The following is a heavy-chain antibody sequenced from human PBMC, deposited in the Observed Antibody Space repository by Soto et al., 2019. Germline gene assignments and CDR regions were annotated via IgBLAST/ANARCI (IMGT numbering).Heavy chain of an antibody. CDR2: ISSNSAYI. CDR1: GFTFRSFT. CDR3: TRDASRDSSARGWFDP. J-gene: IGHJ5*02. V-gene: IGHV3-21*01. Sequence: GGSLRLSCAASGFTFRSFTMNWVRQAPGKGLEWVSTISSNSAYIYYTDALRGRFTISRDNAKNSLHPQMNSLRAEDTAVYYCTRDASRDSSARGWFDPWGPGTLVTVSS. D-gene: IGHD6-13*01.